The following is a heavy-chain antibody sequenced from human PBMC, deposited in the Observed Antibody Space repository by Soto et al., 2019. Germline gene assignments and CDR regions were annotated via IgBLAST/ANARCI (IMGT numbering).Heavy chain of an antibody. V-gene: IGHV4-30-4*01. CDR2: IYYSGNT. Sequence: SETLSLTCTVSGASISSGDHYWSWIRQPPGKGLEWIGYIYYSGNTYYNPSLKSRVIISVDTSENQFSLKLNSVTAADTAVYYCAREGRGPFLEWFGRYGMDVCGQGTAVTV. CDR1: GASISSGDHY. J-gene: IGHJ6*02. D-gene: IGHD3-3*02. CDR3: AREGRGPFLEWFGRYGMDV.